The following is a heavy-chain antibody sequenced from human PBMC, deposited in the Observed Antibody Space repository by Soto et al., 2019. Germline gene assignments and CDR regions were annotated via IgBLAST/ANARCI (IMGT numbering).Heavy chain of an antibody. Sequence: GGSLRLSCAASGFTFSSYAMSWVRQAPGKGLEWVSAISGSGGSTYYADSVKGRFTISRDNSKNTLYLQMNSLRAEDTAVYYCAKEMIRPPKGLWSGYLFDYWGQGTLVTVSS. CDR1: GFTFSSYA. D-gene: IGHD3-3*01. J-gene: IGHJ4*02. V-gene: IGHV3-23*01. CDR3: AKEMIRPPKGLWSGYLFDY. CDR2: ISGSGGST.